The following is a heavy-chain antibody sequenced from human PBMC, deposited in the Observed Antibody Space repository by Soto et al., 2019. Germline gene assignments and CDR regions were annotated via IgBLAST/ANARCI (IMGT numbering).Heavy chain of an antibody. CDR1: GFTFSSYA. V-gene: IGHV3-23*01. CDR3: ASVPWGSGGYGHDY. Sequence: PGGSLRLSCAASGFTFSSYAMSWVRQAPGKGLEWVSAISGSGGSTYYADSVKGRFTISRDNSKNTLYLQMNSLRAEDTAVYYWASVPWGSGGYGHDYWGQGXLVTVPS. CDR2: ISGSGGST. J-gene: IGHJ4*02. D-gene: IGHD6-19*01.